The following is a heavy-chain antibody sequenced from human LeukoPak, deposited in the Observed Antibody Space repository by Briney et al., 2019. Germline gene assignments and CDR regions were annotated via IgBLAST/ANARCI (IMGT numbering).Heavy chain of an antibody. V-gene: IGHV3-21*01. CDR3: ARFLVPSAFDY. J-gene: IGHJ4*02. Sequence: SVKGRFTISRDNAKKSLYLQMNSLRAEDTAVYYCARFLVPSAFDYWGQGALVTASS. D-gene: IGHD2-2*01.